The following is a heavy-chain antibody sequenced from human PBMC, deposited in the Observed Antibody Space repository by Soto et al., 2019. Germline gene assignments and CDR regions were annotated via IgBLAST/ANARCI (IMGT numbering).Heavy chain of an antibody. Sequence: QVQLVQSGAEVKKPGGSVTVSCKASGYTFTSYGISWVRQAPGQGLEWMGWISAYNGNTNYAQKLQGRDTMTTDTSTSTADMELRSLRSDDTAVDYCARGGGDYVWGSYRFDYWGQVTLVTVSS. CDR3: ARGGGDYVWGSYRFDY. J-gene: IGHJ4*02. CDR2: ISAYNGNT. D-gene: IGHD3-16*01. CDR1: GYTFTSYG. V-gene: IGHV1-18*01.